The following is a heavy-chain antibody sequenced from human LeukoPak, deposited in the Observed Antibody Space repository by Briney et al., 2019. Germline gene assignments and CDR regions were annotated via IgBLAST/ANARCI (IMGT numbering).Heavy chain of an antibody. D-gene: IGHD5-12*01. Sequence: GGSLRLSCAASGFTFSSYSMNWVRRAPGKGLEWVSYISGSTSTIYYADSVKGRFTISRDNAKNSLYLQMNSLRAEDTAVYYCAKDPVGYSGYDFYWGQGTLVTVSS. J-gene: IGHJ4*02. V-gene: IGHV3-48*01. CDR2: ISGSTSTI. CDR1: GFTFSSYS. CDR3: AKDPVGYSGYDFY.